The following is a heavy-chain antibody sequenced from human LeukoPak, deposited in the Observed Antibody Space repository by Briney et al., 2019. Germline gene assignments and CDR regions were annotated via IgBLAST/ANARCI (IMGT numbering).Heavy chain of an antibody. CDR1: GYTFTGYY. V-gene: IGHV1-2*06. CDR2: INPNSGGT. J-gene: IGHJ4*02. D-gene: IGHD5-24*01. Sequence: ASVKVSCKASGYTFTGYYMHWVRQAPGQGLEWMGRINPNSGGTNYAQKFQGRVTMTRDTSISTAYMELSSLRSEDTAVYYCARTSRDGYLYYFDYWGQGTLVTVSS. CDR3: ARTSRDGYLYYFDY.